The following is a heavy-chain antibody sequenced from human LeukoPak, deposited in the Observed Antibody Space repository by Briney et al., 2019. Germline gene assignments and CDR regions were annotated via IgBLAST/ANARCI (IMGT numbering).Heavy chain of an antibody. CDR2: ISYDGSNK. D-gene: IGHD3-10*01. Sequence: PGGSLRLSCAASGFTFSSYGMHWVRQAPGKGLEWVAVISYDGSNKYYADSVKGRFTISRDNSKNTLYLQMNSLRAEDTAVYYCAKAGYYGSGSYYNPGTYYYYGMDVWGQGTTVTVSS. V-gene: IGHV3-30*18. J-gene: IGHJ6*02. CDR3: AKAGYYGSGSYYNPGTYYYYGMDV. CDR1: GFTFSSYG.